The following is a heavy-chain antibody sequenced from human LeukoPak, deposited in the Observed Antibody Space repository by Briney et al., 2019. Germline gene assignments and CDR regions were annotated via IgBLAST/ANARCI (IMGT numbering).Heavy chain of an antibody. CDR1: GYTFTGYY. J-gene: IGHJ4*02. CDR3: ARVDYGDYAVGY. D-gene: IGHD4-17*01. V-gene: IGHV1-2*02. Sequence: ASVKVSCKASGYTFTGYYMHWVRQAPGQGLEWMGWINPNSGGTNYAQKFQGRVTMTRDTSISTAYMELSRLRSDDTAVYYCARVDYGDYAVGYWGQGTLVTVSS. CDR2: INPNSGGT.